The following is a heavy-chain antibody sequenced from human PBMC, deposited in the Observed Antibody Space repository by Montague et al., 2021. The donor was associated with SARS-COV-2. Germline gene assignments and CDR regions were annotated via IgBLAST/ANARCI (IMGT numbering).Heavy chain of an antibody. CDR1: GGSMSSYH. Sequence: SETLSLTCSASGGSMSSYHWVWIRQPPGKGLEWIGYVSYRGSTNYNLSLKSRVTISLDTSKNRFSLGVTSVTAADTAVYYCARDVRYYYDQWGQGILVTVSS. D-gene: IGHD3-10*01. CDR3: ARDVRYYYDQ. CDR2: VSYRGST. J-gene: IGHJ4*02. V-gene: IGHV4-59*01.